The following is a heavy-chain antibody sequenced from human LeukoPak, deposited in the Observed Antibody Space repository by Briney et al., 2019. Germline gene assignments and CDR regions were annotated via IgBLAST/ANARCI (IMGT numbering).Heavy chain of an antibody. CDR2: MNYGGSS. J-gene: IGHJ4*02. V-gene: IGHV4-39*01. CDR3: ARLGDYYGSGSPPNFDY. D-gene: IGHD3-10*01. CDR1: GGSLSSRSTSY. Sequence: SETLSLTCTASGGSLSSRSTSYWSWIRQPPGKGLEWIGSMNYGGSSHYNPSLKSRVTISLNTSKKQFSLKLSSVTAADTAVYYCARLGDYYGSGSPPNFDYWGQGTLVTVSS.